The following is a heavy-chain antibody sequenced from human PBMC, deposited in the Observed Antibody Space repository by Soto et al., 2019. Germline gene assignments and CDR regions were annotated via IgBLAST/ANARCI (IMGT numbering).Heavy chain of an antibody. Sequence: ETLSLTCTVSGGSISGYYWSWIRQPPGKGLEWIGYIYYSGSTNYNPSLTSRVTISVDTSKNQFSLKLSSVTAADTAVYYCARYQQYFQHWGQGTLVTVSS. CDR3: ARYQQYFQH. CDR2: IYYSGST. J-gene: IGHJ1*01. CDR1: GGSISGYY. V-gene: IGHV4-59*08.